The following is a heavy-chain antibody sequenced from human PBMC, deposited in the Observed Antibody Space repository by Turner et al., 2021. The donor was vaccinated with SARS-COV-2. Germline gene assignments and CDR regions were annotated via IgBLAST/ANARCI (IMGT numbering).Heavy chain of an antibody. D-gene: IGHD3-10*01. CDR2: IYYSGGT. CDR3: ARRSEGYYGSGSHWFDP. V-gene: IGHV4-39*01. Sequence: QLQLQESGPGLVKPSETLSLTCTVSGGSISSSPYYWGWIRQPPGKGLEWIGSIYYSGGTCYNPSLKSRVTISVDTSKNQFSLKLSSVTAADTAVYYCARRSEGYYGSGSHWFDPWGQGTLVTVSS. CDR1: GGSISSSPYY. J-gene: IGHJ5*02.